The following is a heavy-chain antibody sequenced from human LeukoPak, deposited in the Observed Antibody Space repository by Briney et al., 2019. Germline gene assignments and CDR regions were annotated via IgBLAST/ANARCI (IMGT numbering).Heavy chain of an antibody. J-gene: IGHJ4*02. Sequence: GGSLRLSCAASGFTFSSYAMSWVRQAPGKGLEWVSAISGSGGSTYYVDSVKGRFTISRDNSKNTLYLQMNSLRAEDTAVYYCAKVESSWYYFDYWGQGTLVTVSS. V-gene: IGHV3-23*01. D-gene: IGHD6-13*01. CDR2: ISGSGGST. CDR3: AKVESSWYYFDY. CDR1: GFTFSSYA.